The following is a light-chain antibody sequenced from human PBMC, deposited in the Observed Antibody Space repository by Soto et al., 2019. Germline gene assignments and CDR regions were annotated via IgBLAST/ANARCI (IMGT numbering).Light chain of an antibody. J-gene: IGKJ4*01. CDR3: QQYGSSPLT. CDR1: ESFSSSY. V-gene: IGKV3-20*01. Sequence: EVVLTQSPGTLSLSPGERATLSCRASESFSSSYLAWYQQKPGQAPGLLIYGASSRATGIPDRFSGSGCGTDFTLTISRLEPEDFAGDYCQQYGSSPLTFAGRTKVEIK. CDR2: GAS.